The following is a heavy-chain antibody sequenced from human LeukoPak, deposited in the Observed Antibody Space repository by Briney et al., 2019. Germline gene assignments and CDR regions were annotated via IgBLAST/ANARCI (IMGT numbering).Heavy chain of an antibody. CDR3: ARDTGMAVGDY. J-gene: IGHJ4*02. V-gene: IGHV3-23*01. CDR2: ISGSGGST. D-gene: IGHD3-10*01. Sequence: GGSLRLSCAPSGFTFSSYAMSWVRQAPGKAREWVSAISGSGGSTYSADSVKGRFTISRDNSKNTLYLQMNSLRAEDTAVYYCARDTGMAVGDYWGQGTLATVSS. CDR1: GFTFSSYA.